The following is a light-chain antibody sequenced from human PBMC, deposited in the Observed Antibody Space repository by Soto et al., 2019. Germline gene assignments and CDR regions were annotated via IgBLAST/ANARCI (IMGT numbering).Light chain of an antibody. J-gene: IGKJ2*01. CDR3: QQHNYWPPST. CDR2: GAS. V-gene: IGKV3-15*01. CDR1: QSVRDN. Sequence: ETLLTQSPATLSVSPGERATLSCRASQSVRDNLAWYQQKPGQAPRLLIYGASTRAPGIPDRFSGSGFGTEFSLTISSLQSEDFAVYYCQQHNYWPPSTCGQGPKLEIK.